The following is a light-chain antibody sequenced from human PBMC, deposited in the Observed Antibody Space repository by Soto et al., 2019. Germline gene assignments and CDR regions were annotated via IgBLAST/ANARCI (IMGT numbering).Light chain of an antibody. CDR1: SSNIGSNT. CDR2: SND. Sequence: QSVLTQSPSASGTPGQRVSISCSGSSSNIGSNTVSWYQHVPGPAPKLLIYSNDQRPSAVPGRFSGSKSGSSASLAISGLQSEDEADYYCATWDDSLNVVFGGGTKLTVL. J-gene: IGLJ3*02. CDR3: ATWDDSLNVV. V-gene: IGLV1-44*01.